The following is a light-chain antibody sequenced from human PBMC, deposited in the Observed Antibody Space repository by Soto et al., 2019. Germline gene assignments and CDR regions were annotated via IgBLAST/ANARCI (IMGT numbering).Light chain of an antibody. V-gene: IGLV2-14*01. J-gene: IGLJ1*01. CDR2: DVN. CDR1: SSDVGAYDF. Sequence: QSALTQPPSVSGSPRQSITISCTGTSSDVGAYDFVSWYQHYPGKAPKLVTFDVNHRPPGISDRFSGSKSANTASLTISGLQAEDEAFYYCSSYTTRSTLVFGGGTKVTVL. CDR3: SSYTTRSTLV.